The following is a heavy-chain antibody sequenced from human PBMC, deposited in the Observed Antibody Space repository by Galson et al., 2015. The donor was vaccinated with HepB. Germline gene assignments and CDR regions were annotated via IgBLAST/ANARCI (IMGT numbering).Heavy chain of an antibody. V-gene: IGHV3-66*01. J-gene: IGHJ4*02. CDR1: GFTVSSNY. Sequence: SLRLSCAASGFTVSSNYMSWVRQAPGKGLEWVSVIYSGGSTYYADSVKGRFTISRDDSKNTLYLQMNSLRAEDTAVYYCARGGGSRRRPFDYWGQGTLVTVSS. CDR3: ARGGGSRRRPFDY. D-gene: IGHD1-1*01. CDR2: IYSGGST.